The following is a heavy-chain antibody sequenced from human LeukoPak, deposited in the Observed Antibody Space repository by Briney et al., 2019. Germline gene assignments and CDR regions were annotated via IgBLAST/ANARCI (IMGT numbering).Heavy chain of an antibody. CDR2: INHSGST. D-gene: IGHD1-14*01. Sequence: SETLSLICAVYGGSFSGYYRSWIRQPPGKGLEWIGEINHSGSTNYNPSLKSRVTISVDTSKNQFSLKLSSVTAADTAVYYCAIRRSYKMDYWGQGTLVTVSS. V-gene: IGHV4-34*01. J-gene: IGHJ4*02. CDR1: GGSFSGYY. CDR3: AIRRSYKMDY.